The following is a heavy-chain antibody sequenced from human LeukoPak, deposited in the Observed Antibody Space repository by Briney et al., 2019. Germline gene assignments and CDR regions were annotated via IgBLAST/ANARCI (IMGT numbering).Heavy chain of an antibody. CDR1: GYSISSGYY. V-gene: IGHV4-38-2*02. Sequence: SETLSLTCTVSGYSISSGYYWDWIRQPPGKGLEWIGSIYHSGSTYYNPSLKSRVTISVDTSKNQFSLKLSSVTAADTAVYYCASSVDTAMVSYFDSWGQGTLVTVSS. CDR3: ASSVDTAMVSYFDS. CDR2: IYHSGST. D-gene: IGHD5-18*01. J-gene: IGHJ4*02.